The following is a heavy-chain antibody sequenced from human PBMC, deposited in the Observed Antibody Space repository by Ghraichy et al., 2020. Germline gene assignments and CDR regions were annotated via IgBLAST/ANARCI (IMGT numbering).Heavy chain of an antibody. J-gene: IGHJ6*02. D-gene: IGHD1-26*01. CDR1: GFTFSSYS. CDR2: ISSSSSYI. CDR3: ARLMESGSYPPTAYYYYYYGMGV. V-gene: IGHV3-21*01. Sequence: GGSLRLSCAASGFTFSSYSMNWVRQAPGKGLEWVSSISSSSSYIYYADSVKGRFTISRDNAKNSLYLQMNSLRAEDTAVYYCARLMESGSYPPTAYYYYYYGMGVWGQGTTVTVSS.